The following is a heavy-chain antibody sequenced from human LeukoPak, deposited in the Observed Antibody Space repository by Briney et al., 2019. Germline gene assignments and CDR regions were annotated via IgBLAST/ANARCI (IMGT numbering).Heavy chain of an antibody. CDR1: GFTFSNAW. D-gene: IGHD3-10*01. CDR3: TTGYGSGSYLVY. V-gene: IGHV3-15*01. J-gene: IGHJ4*02. Sequence: GGSLRLSCAASGFTFSNAWMSWVRQAPGKGLEWVGRIKSKTDGGTTDYAAPVKGRFTILRDDSKNTLYLQMNSLKTEDTAVYYCTTGYGSGSYLVYWGQGTLVTVSS. CDR2: IKSKTDGGTT.